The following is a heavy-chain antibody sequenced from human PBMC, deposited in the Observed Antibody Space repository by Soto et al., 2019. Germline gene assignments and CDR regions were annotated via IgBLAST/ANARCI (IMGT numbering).Heavy chain of an antibody. V-gene: IGHV3-7*05. CDR1: GFTLSDYW. D-gene: IGHD6-25*01. CDR2: IHLDGSEK. J-gene: IGHJ4*02. CDR3: ARLNSGWHQTFDS. Sequence: PGGPLRLSCAASGFTLSDYWMSWVRQTPGKGLEWVGNIHLDGSEKYYAGFVKGRFTFSRDNVKNSLYLQMNSLRAEDTALYYCARLNSGWHQTFDSWGQGTLVTVSS.